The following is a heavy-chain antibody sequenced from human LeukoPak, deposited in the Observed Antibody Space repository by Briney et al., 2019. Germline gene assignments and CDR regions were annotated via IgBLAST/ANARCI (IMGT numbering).Heavy chain of an antibody. CDR1: EYTFTGYYY. J-gene: IGHJ6*03. V-gene: IGHV1-2*02. CDR2: INPNSGGT. Sequence: ASVKVSCKASEYTFTGYYYMHWVRQAPGQGLEWMGWINPNSGGTNYAQKFQGRVTMTRDTSISTAYMELSRLRSEDTAVYYCARGQVRGVRFYYYYYMDVWGEGTTVTISS. CDR3: ARGQVRGVRFYYYYYMDV. D-gene: IGHD3-10*01.